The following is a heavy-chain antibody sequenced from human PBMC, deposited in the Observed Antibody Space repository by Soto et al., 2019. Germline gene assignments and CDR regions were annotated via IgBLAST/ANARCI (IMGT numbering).Heavy chain of an antibody. V-gene: IGHV1-18*04. J-gene: IGHJ4*02. Sequence: ASVKVSCKASGYTFTSYGISWVRQAPGQGLEWMGWISAYNGNTNYAQKLQGRVTMTTDTSTSTAYMELRSLRSDDTAVYYCARGFLVLKDIVVVVAAFDFWGQGTLVTVSS. CDR3: ARGFLVLKDIVVVVAAFDF. D-gene: IGHD2-15*01. CDR1: GYTFTSYG. CDR2: ISAYNGNT.